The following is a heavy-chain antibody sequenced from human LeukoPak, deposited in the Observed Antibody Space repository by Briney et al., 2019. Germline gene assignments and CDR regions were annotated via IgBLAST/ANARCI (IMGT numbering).Heavy chain of an antibody. J-gene: IGHJ2*01. CDR1: GFTFDDYA. D-gene: IGHD4-17*01. V-gene: IGHV3-9*01. CDR3: AKDLGEDRYFDL. CDR2: ISWNSGSI. Sequence: GGSLRLSCAASGFTFDDYAMHWVRQAPGKGLEWVSGISWNSGSIGYADSVKGRFTISRDNSKNTLYLQMNSLRAEDTAVYYCAKDLGEDRYFDLWGRGTLVTVSS.